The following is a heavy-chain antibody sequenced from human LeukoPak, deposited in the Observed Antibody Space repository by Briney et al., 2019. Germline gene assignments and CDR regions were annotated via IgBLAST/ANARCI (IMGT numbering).Heavy chain of an antibody. CDR1: GFSFTTYT. D-gene: IGHD4-17*01. Sequence: GGSLRLSCAASGFSFTTYTMNWVRQAPGKGLEWVSSISSSSAYIYYADSVKGRFTISRDNAKNSLYLQMNSLRAEDTAVYYCARDYYGDYSFDYWGQGTLVTVSS. CDR3: ARDYYGDYSFDY. CDR2: ISSSSAYI. J-gene: IGHJ4*02. V-gene: IGHV3-21*01.